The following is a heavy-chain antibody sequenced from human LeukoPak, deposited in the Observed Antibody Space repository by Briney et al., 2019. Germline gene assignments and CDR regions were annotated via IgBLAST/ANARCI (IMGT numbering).Heavy chain of an antibody. CDR3: ARGLYRGYPEDY. CDR1: GFTFSSYA. D-gene: IGHD6-25*01. CDR2: ISYDGSNK. Sequence: GRSLRLSCAASGFTFSSYAMHWVRQAPGKGLEWVAVISYDGSNKYYADSVKGRFTISRDNSKNTLYLQMNSLRSEDTAVYYCARGLYRGYPEDYWGQGTLVTVSS. J-gene: IGHJ4*02. V-gene: IGHV3-30*04.